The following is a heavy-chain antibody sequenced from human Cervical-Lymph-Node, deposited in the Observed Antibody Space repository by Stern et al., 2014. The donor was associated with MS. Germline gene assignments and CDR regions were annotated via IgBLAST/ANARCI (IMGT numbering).Heavy chain of an antibody. Sequence: VQLVQSGAEVTTPGASVSVYCKASRYTFSTSTIYWVRQAPVQRLSWMGWLSPDNGNTRYSQKCQGRVTFTRDTSASTAYMQVSGLRSDDTAVYYCATDVGDDIIHYWGQGTLVTVSS. CDR3: ATDVGDDIIHY. D-gene: IGHD1-26*01. J-gene: IGHJ4*02. V-gene: IGHV1-3*01. CDR1: RYTFSTST. CDR2: LSPDNGNT.